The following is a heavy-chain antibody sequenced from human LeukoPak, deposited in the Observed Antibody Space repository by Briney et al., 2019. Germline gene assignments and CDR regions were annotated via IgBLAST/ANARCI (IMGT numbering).Heavy chain of an antibody. V-gene: IGHV1-2*02. CDR2: ISTNSGGT. J-gene: IGHJ4*02. Sequence: GASVKVSCKASGYTFTGYYLHWVRQAPGQGFEWMGRISTNSGGTKYPQTFQGRVTMTRDTSISTVYMELVSLRSDETAVYFCARELNYDDYRTSDYWGQGTLVTVSS. CDR3: ARELNYDDYRTSDY. D-gene: IGHD4-17*01. CDR1: GYTFTGYY.